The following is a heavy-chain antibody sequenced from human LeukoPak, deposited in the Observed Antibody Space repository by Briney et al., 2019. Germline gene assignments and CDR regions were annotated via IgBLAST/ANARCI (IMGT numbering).Heavy chain of an antibody. J-gene: IGHJ4*02. Sequence: PGGSLRLSCAASGFTFSIYDMHWVRQAPGKGLEWVSFIQYDGSHKNYVDSVKGRFTISRDNSKNTLYLQMNSLRAEDTAVYYCAKSGLNRFDYWGQGTLVTVSS. CDR2: IQYDGSHK. CDR3: AKSGLNRFDY. V-gene: IGHV3-30*02. D-gene: IGHD2-15*01. CDR1: GFTFSIYD.